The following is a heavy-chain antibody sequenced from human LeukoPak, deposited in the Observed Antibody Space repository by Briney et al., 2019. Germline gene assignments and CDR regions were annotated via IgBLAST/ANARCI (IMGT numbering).Heavy chain of an antibody. Sequence: VASVKVSCKASGYTFTSYGISWVRQAPGQGLEWMGWISAYNGNTNYAQKLQGRVTMTTDTSTSTAYMELRSLRSDDTAVYYCAGGCCSSTSCFYYGMDVWGQGTTVTVSS. J-gene: IGHJ6*02. CDR2: ISAYNGNT. CDR1: GYTFTSYG. CDR3: AGGCCSSTSCFYYGMDV. V-gene: IGHV1-18*01. D-gene: IGHD2-2*01.